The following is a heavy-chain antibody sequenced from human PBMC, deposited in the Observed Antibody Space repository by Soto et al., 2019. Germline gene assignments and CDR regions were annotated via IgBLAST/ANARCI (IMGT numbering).Heavy chain of an antibody. D-gene: IGHD3-16*01. J-gene: IGHJ4*01. CDR1: GYPFTNYY. CDR3: ARDFATLTKDH. V-gene: IGHV1-2*02. CDR2: INPYNGDT. Sequence: GASVKVSCKTSGYPFTNYYIHWVRQAPGQGLEWLGLINPYNGDTTYGQKFQGRVTLTRDTSTTTAYMELSSLTSADTAIYFCARDFATLTKDHWGHGTRVTVSS.